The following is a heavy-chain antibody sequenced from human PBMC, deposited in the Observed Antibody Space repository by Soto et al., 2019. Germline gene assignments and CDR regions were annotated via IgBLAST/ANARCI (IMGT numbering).Heavy chain of an antibody. D-gene: IGHD2-2*03. J-gene: IGHJ4*02. CDR2: ISGSGDSS. V-gene: IGHV3-23*01. Sequence: EVQLLDSGGDLAQPGGSLRLSCTASGFNFSSFGMAWVRQAPGKGLEWVSAISGSGDSSYYADSVKDRFTISRDNPTNTLYLQMNNLRAEDTAVYYCAKVGIGMFSHKHHFDHWGQGTQVTVSS. CDR3: AKVGIGMFSHKHHFDH. CDR1: GFNFSSFG.